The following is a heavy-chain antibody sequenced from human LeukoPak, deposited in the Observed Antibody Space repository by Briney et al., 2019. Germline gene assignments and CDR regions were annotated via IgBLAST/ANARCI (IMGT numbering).Heavy chain of an antibody. CDR2: IKDDGSEK. CDR1: GFTFSSYL. V-gene: IGHV3-7*04. D-gene: IGHD1-14*01. Sequence: GGALRLSCVGSGFTFSSYLMTWVRQAQGKGLEWVANIKDDGSEKYSVVSVKGRFTISRDNAKNLLYLQMSSLRAEDTAVYYCTRARIDYWGQGTLVTVSS. CDR3: TRARIDY. J-gene: IGHJ4*02.